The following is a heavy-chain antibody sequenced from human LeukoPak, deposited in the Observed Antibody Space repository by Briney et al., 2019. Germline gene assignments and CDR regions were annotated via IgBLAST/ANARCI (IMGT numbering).Heavy chain of an antibody. CDR3: ARGTINYYYYGMDV. V-gene: IGHV3-33*01. CDR1: GFTFSSYG. CDR2: IWYDGSNK. D-gene: IGHD3-9*01. Sequence: PGRSLRLSCAASGFTFSSYGMHWVRQAPGKGLEWVAVIWYDGSNKYYADSVKGRFTISRDNSKNTLYLQMNSLRAEDTAVYYCARGTINYYYYGMDVWGQGTTVTVSS. J-gene: IGHJ6*02.